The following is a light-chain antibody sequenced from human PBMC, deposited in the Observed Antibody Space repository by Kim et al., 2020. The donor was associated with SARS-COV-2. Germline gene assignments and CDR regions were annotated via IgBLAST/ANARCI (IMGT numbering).Light chain of an antibody. CDR2: GAS. Sequence: SPGESATLSCRASQSVSNNLAWYQQKPGQAPRRLIYGASTGATGIPARFSGSGSGTEFTLTISSLQSEDFAVYYCHQYDDWPPGTFGQGTKVDIK. CDR3: HQYDDWPPGT. J-gene: IGKJ1*01. CDR1: QSVSNN. V-gene: IGKV3-15*01.